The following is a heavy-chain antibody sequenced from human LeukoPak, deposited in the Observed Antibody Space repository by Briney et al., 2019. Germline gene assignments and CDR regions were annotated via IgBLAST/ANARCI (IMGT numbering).Heavy chain of an antibody. D-gene: IGHD6-25*01. CDR2: ISSSSSYT. CDR3: AAGTAADY. J-gene: IGHJ4*02. Sequence: PGGYLRLSCLVAGIPFSDFYMNWIRQAPGKGLEWISYISSSSSYTDYAESVKGRFTISRDNAKSALYLQMNDLRVEDTAVYYCAAGTAADYWGQGTLVIVSS. CDR1: GIPFSDFY. V-gene: IGHV3-11*03.